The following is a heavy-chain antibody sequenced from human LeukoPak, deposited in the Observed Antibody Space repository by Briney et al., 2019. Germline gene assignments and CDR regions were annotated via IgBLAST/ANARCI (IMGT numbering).Heavy chain of an antibody. CDR2: IYSGGST. Sequence: GGSLRLSCAASGFTVNSNYMSWVRQAPGKGLEWVSVIYSGGSTYYADSVKGRFTISRDNSKNSLSLQMNSLRSEDTALYYCATERQKYFDYWGQGTLVTVSS. V-gene: IGHV3-53*05. J-gene: IGHJ4*02. CDR1: GFTVNSNY. CDR3: ATERQKYFDY.